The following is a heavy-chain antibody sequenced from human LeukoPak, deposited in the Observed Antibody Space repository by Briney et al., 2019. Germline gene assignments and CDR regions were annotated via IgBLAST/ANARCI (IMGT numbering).Heavy chain of an antibody. J-gene: IGHJ4*02. CDR3: ARHGGIWFGELFFDY. CDR2: INHSGST. Sequence: PGGSLLLSCAASGFTFSDYYMSWIRQPPGKGLEWIGEINHSGSTNYNPSLKSRVTISVDTSKNQFSLKLSSVTAADTAVYYCARHGGIWFGELFFDYWGQGTLVTVSS. CDR1: GFTFSDYY. V-gene: IGHV4-34*01. D-gene: IGHD3-10*01.